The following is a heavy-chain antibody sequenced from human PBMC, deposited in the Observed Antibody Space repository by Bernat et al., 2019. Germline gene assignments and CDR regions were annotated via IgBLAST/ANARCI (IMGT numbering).Heavy chain of an antibody. V-gene: IGHV5-51*01. Sequence: EVQLVQSGAEVKKPVDSLKISCKTSGYSFTSYWIGWVRQMPGKGLEWMGIIYPGDSDTRYRPSFQGQVTISADKSISTAYLQWSSLKASDTAIYYCARRPAARKTWYYFDFWGQGTLVTVSS. CDR3: ARRPAARKTWYYFDF. CDR2: IYPGDSDT. CDR1: GYSFTSYW. D-gene: IGHD2-8*02. J-gene: IGHJ4*02.